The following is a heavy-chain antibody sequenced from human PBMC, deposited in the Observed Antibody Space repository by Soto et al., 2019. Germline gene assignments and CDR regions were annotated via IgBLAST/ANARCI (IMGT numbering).Heavy chain of an antibody. CDR3: VRGGHGSGSYLGSY. V-gene: IGHV3-7*03. CDR1: GFTFTTFW. J-gene: IGHJ4*02. D-gene: IGHD3-10*01. Sequence: VQLVESGGGLAPPGGSLRLSCVASGFTFTTFWMSWVRQAPGKGLDWVANIRQDGGAQYYVDSVKGRFTISRDNAKNSVYLQMDSLRAEDTAVYYCVRGGHGSGSYLGSYWGQGILVTVSS. CDR2: IRQDGGAQ.